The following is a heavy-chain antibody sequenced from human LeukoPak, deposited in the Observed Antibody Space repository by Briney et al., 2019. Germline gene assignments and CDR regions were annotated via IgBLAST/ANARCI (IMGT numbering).Heavy chain of an antibody. CDR3: ASLKNSYDSSGYLVTDAFDI. Sequence: GAVRVSCKESGDTFTGDGISWGRQGPGEGVERRGWISADKGKTNYDQKLQCRVAMTTDTSTVTAYMELRSLRSDDTAVYYCASLKNSYDSSGYLVTDAFDIWGQGTMVTVSS. V-gene: IGHV1-18*01. J-gene: IGHJ3*02. D-gene: IGHD3-22*01. CDR2: ISADKGKT. CDR1: GDTFTGDG.